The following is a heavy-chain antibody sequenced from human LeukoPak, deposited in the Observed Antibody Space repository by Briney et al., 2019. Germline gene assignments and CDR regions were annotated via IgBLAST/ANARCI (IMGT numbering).Heavy chain of an antibody. Sequence: SETLSLTCTVSGYSISTGYYWDWIRQPPGKGLEWIGEINHSGSTNYNPSLKSRVTISVDTSKNQFSLKLSSVTAADTAVYYCAATYYDSSGYFIWGQGTLVTVSS. D-gene: IGHD3-22*01. CDR1: GYSISTGYY. CDR3: AATYYDSSGYFI. V-gene: IGHV4-38-2*02. CDR2: INHSGST. J-gene: IGHJ4*02.